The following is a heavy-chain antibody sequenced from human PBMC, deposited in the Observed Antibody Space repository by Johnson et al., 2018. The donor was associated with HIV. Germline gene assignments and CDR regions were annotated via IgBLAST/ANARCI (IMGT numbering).Heavy chain of an antibody. Sequence: VQVVESGGGLVQPGGSVRLSCAASGFTFSTYDMHWVRQAPGKGLEWVSFIGTIGDTQYAGSVKGRFTTSRENAKNSFFLQMNSLRDADTAVYYCARGLGWDTNLAFDIWGQGTMVTVSS. CDR1: GFTFSTYD. V-gene: IGHV3-13*01. D-gene: IGHD4-11*01. CDR3: ARGLGWDTNLAFDI. CDR2: IGTIGDT. J-gene: IGHJ3*02.